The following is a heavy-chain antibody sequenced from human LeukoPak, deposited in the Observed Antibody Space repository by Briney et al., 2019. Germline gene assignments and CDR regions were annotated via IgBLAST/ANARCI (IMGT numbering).Heavy chain of an antibody. Sequence: PGGSLRLSCAASGFTFSSYAMNWVRQAPGKGLEWVSTISGSGGSTYYADSVKGRFTISRDNSKNTLNVQMNSLRAEDTAVYYCAKDAQQWLGHGLSYWGQGTLVTVPS. D-gene: IGHD6-19*01. CDR3: AKDAQQWLGHGLSY. V-gene: IGHV3-23*01. CDR1: GFTFSSYA. J-gene: IGHJ4*02. CDR2: ISGSGGST.